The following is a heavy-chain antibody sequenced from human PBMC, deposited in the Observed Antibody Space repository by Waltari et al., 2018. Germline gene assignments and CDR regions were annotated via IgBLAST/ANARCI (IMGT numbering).Heavy chain of an antibody. CDR3: ARNLGARYYYYGMDV. Sequence: EVELVESGGAMVQPGGSLRVSCVAAGASLHGYEMNWVRQAPGKGPEWISYISSGGGAIYCADSVKGRFTISRDNSKNSLYLQMDSLRVEDTAVYYCARNLGARYYYYGMDVWGLGTTVTVSS. V-gene: IGHV3-48*03. D-gene: IGHD1-26*01. CDR2: ISSGGGAI. CDR1: GASLHGYE. J-gene: IGHJ6*02.